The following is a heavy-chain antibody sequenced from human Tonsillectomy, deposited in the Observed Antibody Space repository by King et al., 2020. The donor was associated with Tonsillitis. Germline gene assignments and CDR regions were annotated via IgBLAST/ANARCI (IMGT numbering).Heavy chain of an antibody. Sequence: ITLKESGPTLVKPTQTLTLTCTFSGFSLSTSGVGVGWIRQPPGKALEWLALIYWNDDKRYSPSLKSRLTITKDTSKNQVVLTMTNMDPVDTATYYCARGLSGWDYFDYWGQGTLVTVSS. CDR1: GFSLSTSGVG. D-gene: IGHD6-19*01. CDR2: IYWNDDK. J-gene: IGHJ4*02. V-gene: IGHV2-5*01. CDR3: ARGLSGWDYFDY.